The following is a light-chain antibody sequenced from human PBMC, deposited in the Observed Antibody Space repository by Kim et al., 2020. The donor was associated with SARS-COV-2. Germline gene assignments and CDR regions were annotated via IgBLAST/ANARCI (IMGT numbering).Light chain of an antibody. V-gene: IGKV3-20*01. CDR2: GAS. Sequence: EIVLTQSPGTLSLSPGERATLSCRASQSVSSSYLAWYQQRPGQGPRLFIYGASTRATGIPDRFSGSGSGTDFTLTINKLEPEDFAVYYCQQYGRSPWTFGQGTKVDIK. J-gene: IGKJ1*01. CDR1: QSVSSSY. CDR3: QQYGRSPWT.